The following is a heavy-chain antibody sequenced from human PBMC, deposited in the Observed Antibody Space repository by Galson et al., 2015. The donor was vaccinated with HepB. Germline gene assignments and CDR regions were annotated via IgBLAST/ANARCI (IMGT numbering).Heavy chain of an antibody. CDR1: GFSLRTSGVG. CDR3: AHSFWGFGGSGAFDI. D-gene: IGHD3-10*01. V-gene: IGHV2-5*02. J-gene: IGHJ3*02. Sequence: PALVKPTQTLTLTCTFSGFSLRTSGVGVGWIRQPPGKALEWLALIYWDDDKRYSPSLKSRLTITKDTSKNQVVLTMTNMDPVDTATYYCAHSFWGFGGSGAFDIWGQGTMVTVSS. CDR2: IYWDDDK.